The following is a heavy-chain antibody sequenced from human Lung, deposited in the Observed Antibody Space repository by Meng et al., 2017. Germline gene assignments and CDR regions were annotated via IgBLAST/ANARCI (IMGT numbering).Heavy chain of an antibody. CDR2: IDPKSDNT. CDR1: GYRFGAYL. CDR3: ARDEDISAAGYLLGDF. V-gene: IGHV1-2*06. J-gene: IGHJ4*02. D-gene: IGHD6-13*01. Sequence: QVRLVQPGPEVKKPGASVKVCCKASGYRFGAYLIRWVRQAPGQGLEWMGRIDPKSDNTHYAQKFQGRVTMTRDTSISTAYMELSGLRSDDTAVYYCARDEDISAAGYLLGDFWGQGTLVTVSS.